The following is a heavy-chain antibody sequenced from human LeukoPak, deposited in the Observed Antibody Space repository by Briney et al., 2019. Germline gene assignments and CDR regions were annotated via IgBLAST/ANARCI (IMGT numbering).Heavy chain of an antibody. V-gene: IGHV3-30*18. CDR2: ISYDGSNK. Sequence: PGGSLRLSCAASGFTFSRYGMHSVPQAPGKGVEWVAVISYDGSNKYYADSVKGRFTIYRDNSKNTLYLQMNSLRAEDTAVYYCAKALSGSRTPADYWGQGTLVTVSS. CDR3: AKALSGSRTPADY. J-gene: IGHJ4*02. D-gene: IGHD1-26*01. CDR1: GFTFSRYG.